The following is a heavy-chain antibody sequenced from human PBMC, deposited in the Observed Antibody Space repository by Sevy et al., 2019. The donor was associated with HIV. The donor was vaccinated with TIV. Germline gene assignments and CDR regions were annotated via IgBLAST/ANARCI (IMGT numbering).Heavy chain of an antibody. V-gene: IGHV4-59*11. Sequence: SETLSLICSVSGGSISGHHWSWIRRPPGKGLQWVGCVFSSGNTKYNPSLKSRVTISVDTSKDQFSLRLNSVTAADTAVYYCARDSFCSGGICHMFFDHWGQGILVTVSS. D-gene: IGHD2-15*01. CDR3: ARDSFCSGGICHMFFDH. CDR1: GGSISGHH. J-gene: IGHJ4*02. CDR2: VFSSGNT.